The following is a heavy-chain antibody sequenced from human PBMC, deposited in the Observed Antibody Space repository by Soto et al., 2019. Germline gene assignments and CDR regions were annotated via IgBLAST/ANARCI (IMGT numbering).Heavy chain of an antibody. J-gene: IGHJ4*02. V-gene: IGHV3-21*01. D-gene: IGHD4-17*01. Sequence: DVLLVESGGGLGKPGGSLRLSCAVSGFTLSSHTLTWVRQAPGKGLEWVSSITGSSTYIFQEDSVKGRFTISRDNAKKSLSLQMNGLRADATAVYYCARGSDSGDWYFDYWGQGTLVTVSS. CDR1: GFTLSSHT. CDR2: ITGSSTYI. CDR3: ARGSDSGDWYFDY.